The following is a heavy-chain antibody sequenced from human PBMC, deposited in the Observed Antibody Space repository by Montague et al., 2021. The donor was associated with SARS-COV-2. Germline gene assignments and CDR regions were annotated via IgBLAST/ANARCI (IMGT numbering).Heavy chain of an antibody. Sequence: SETLSLTCTVAGVWIVTSDYFWDWIRPPPKKRHERIATVFYNGRTRYXXSLNSRVAMSVDTSTNQFSLELSSVTAADTAVYYCASPSGNHLFQYWGRGTLVAVSS. V-gene: IGHV4-39*01. J-gene: IGHJ4*02. CDR3: ASPSGNHLFQY. D-gene: IGHD2/OR15-2a*01. CDR2: VFYNGRT. CDR1: GVWIVTSDYF.